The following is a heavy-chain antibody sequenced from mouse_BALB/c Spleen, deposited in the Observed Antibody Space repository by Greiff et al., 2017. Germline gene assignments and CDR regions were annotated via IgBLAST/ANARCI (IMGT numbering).Heavy chain of an antibody. J-gene: IGHJ4*01. V-gene: IGHV5-4*02. D-gene: IGHD1-1*01. CDR2: ISDGGSYT. Sequence: EVKLVESGGGLVKPGGSLKLSCAASGFTFSDYYMYWVRQTPEKRLEWVATISDGGSYTYYPDSVKGRFTISRDNAKNILYLQMSSLKSEDTAMYYCARGITTVNAMDYWGQGTSVTVSS. CDR3: ARGITTVNAMDY. CDR1: GFTFSDYY.